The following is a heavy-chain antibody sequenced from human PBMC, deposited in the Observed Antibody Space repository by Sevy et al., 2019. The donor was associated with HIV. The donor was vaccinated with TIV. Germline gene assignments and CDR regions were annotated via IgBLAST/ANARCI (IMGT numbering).Heavy chain of an antibody. CDR3: VRTTPYYYYGMDV. CDR2: IYYSGRT. V-gene: IGHV4-59*01. CDR1: DDSISGYY. J-gene: IGHJ6*02. Sequence: SETLSLTCTVSDDSISGYYWSWIRQPPGKGLEWIGYIYYSGRTNYNPSLKSRATISADMSTNHFSLKLSSVTAADTAVYYCVRTTPYYYYGMDVWGQGTTVTVSS. D-gene: IGHD1-1*01.